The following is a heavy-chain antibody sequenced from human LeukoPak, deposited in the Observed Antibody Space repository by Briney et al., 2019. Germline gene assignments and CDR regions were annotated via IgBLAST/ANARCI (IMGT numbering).Heavy chain of an antibody. CDR1: GGTFNNYA. Sequence: ASVKVSCKASGGTFNNYAISWVRQAPGQGLEWMGGIIPFLGKTDYAQNFQGRVTIAADDSARTSYMELNSLRSKDTAVYFCARIYYGDYVRPYNYYYYVMDVWGQGTTVTVSS. J-gene: IGHJ6*02. CDR2: IIPFLGKT. V-gene: IGHV1-69*01. D-gene: IGHD4-17*01. CDR3: ARIYYGDYVRPYNYYYYVMDV.